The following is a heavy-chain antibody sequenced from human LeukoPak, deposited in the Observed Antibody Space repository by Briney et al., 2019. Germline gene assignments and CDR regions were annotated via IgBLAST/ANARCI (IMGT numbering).Heavy chain of an antibody. D-gene: IGHD6-19*01. CDR2: ISGGGDTT. CDR3: AKATIEQWLVKVDSFDS. Sequence: GGALRLSRAASGFTFNTYAMSWVRQAPGKGLEWVSSISGGGDTTNYADSVKGRFTISRDNSKNTLYLQMNSLRGEDAARYYCAKATIEQWLVKVDSFDSWGQGTLVSVSS. V-gene: IGHV3-23*01. CDR1: GFTFNTYA. J-gene: IGHJ4*02.